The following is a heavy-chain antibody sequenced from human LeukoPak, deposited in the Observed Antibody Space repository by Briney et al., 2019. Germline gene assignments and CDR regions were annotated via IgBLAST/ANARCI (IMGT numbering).Heavy chain of an antibody. CDR1: GYTFTSYY. V-gene: IGHV1-46*01. Sequence: ASVKVSCKASGYTFTSYYMHWVRQAPGQGLEWMGIINPSGGSTSYAQKFQGRVTMTRDTSTSTVYMELSSLRSEDTAVYYCARVPIRGVINYYFDYWGQGTLVTVSS. CDR3: ARVPIRGVINYYFDY. CDR2: INPSGGST. D-gene: IGHD3-10*01. J-gene: IGHJ4*02.